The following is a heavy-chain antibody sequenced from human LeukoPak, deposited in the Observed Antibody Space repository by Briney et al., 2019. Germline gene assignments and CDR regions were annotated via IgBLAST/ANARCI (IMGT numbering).Heavy chain of an antibody. V-gene: IGHV4-59*01. CDR3: ARVDYYDSSVFDY. CDR2: IYYSGST. CDR1: DGSISSYY. D-gene: IGHD3-22*01. J-gene: IGHJ4*02. Sequence: SETLSLTCTVSDGSISSYYWSWIRQPPGKGLEWIGYIYYSGSTNYNPSLKSRVTISVDTSKNQFSLILNSVTAADTAVYYCARVDYYDSSVFDYWGQGTLVTVS.